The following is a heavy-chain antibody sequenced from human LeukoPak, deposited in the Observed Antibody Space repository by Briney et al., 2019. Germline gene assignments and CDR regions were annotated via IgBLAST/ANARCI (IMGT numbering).Heavy chain of an antibody. Sequence: ASVKVSCKASGGTFSSYAISWVRQAPGQGLEWMGRIIPILGIANYAQKFQGRVTITADKSTSTAYMELSSLRSEDTAVYYCARDYWSGYDPPDAFDIWGQGTMVTVSS. J-gene: IGHJ3*02. CDR1: GGTFSSYA. V-gene: IGHV1-69*04. D-gene: IGHD5-12*01. CDR3: ARDYWSGYDPPDAFDI. CDR2: IIPILGIA.